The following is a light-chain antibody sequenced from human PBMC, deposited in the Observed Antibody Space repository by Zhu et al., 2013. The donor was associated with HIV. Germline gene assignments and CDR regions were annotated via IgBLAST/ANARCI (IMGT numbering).Light chain of an antibody. CDR3: QQANSFPLT. V-gene: IGKV1-12*01. Sequence: DIQMTQSPSSVSASIGDRVTITCRASQGISGWLTWYQQKPGKAPKVLIYAASSLHSGVPSRFSDSGSGTDFTLTISSLQPEDFATYYCQQANSFPLTFGGGTKVEIK. CDR1: QGISGW. J-gene: IGKJ4*01. CDR2: AAS.